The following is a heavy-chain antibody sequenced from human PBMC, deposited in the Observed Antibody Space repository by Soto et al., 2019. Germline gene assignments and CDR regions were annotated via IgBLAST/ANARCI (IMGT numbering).Heavy chain of an antibody. V-gene: IGHV3-48*02. J-gene: IGHJ4*02. Sequence: PGGSLRLSCTASGFTVSDYSVNWVRQAPGKGLEWISYISSTGDLMLYADSVKGRFTIARDIAKNSLYLQMDSRRDEDSAVYYCATWAIAVGGEGFWGQGTLVTVSS. CDR3: ATWAIAVGGEGF. CDR1: GFTVSDYS. CDR2: ISSTGDLM. D-gene: IGHD2-21*01.